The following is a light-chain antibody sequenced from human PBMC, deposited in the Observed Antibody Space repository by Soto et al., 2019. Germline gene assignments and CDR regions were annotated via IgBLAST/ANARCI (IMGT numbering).Light chain of an antibody. CDR3: SSWDSSLSAYV. Sequence: QSALTQPASVSGSPGQSITISCTGTSSDVGGYNYVSWYQQHPGKAPKLMIYEVSNRPSGVSNRFSGSKSGNTASLTISGLQAEDEADYYCSSWDSSLSAYVFGTGTRSPS. CDR2: EVS. J-gene: IGLJ1*01. CDR1: SSDVGGYNY. V-gene: IGLV2-14*01.